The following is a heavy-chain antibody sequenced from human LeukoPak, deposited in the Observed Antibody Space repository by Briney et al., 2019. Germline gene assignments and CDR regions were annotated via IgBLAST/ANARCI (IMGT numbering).Heavy chain of an antibody. CDR3: SGNAVGGYDFGGVYNYMDV. CDR1: GFTVSSNY. D-gene: IGHD3-16*01. J-gene: IGHJ6*03. V-gene: IGHV3-66*02. CDR2: IYSGGST. Sequence: GGSLRLSCAASGFTVSSNYMSWVRQAPGKGLEWVSVIYSGGSTYYADSVKGRFTISRDNSKNTLYLQMNSLRAEDTAVYYCSGNAVGGYDFGGVYNYMDVWGKGTTVTVSS.